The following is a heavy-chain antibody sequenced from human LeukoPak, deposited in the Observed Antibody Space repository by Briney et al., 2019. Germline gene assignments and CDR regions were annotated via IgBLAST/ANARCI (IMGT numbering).Heavy chain of an antibody. Sequence: SETLSLTCAVSGGSILSTNCWSWVRQPPGKRLEWIGEVHLNGATNYNPSVEGRVTMSIDKSKNHLSLEVISVTAADTAMYYCTRESGAFSPFGFWGQGTLVTVSS. D-gene: IGHD1-26*01. V-gene: IGHV4-4*02. J-gene: IGHJ4*02. CDR3: TRESGAFSPFGF. CDR2: VHLNGAT. CDR1: GGSILSTNC.